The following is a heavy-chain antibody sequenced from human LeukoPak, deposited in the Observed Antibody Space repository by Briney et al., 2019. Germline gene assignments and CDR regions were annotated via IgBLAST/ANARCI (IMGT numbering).Heavy chain of an antibody. V-gene: IGHV1-18*01. CDR3: ARRGSWSYYGSY. D-gene: IGHD1-26*01. CDR2: ISAYNGNT. J-gene: IGHJ4*02. CDR1: GYTFTSYD. Sequence: ASVKVSCKASGYTFTSYDINWVRQATGQGLEWMGWISAYNGNTNYAQKLQGRVTMTTDTSTSIAYMELRSLRSDDTAVYYCARRGSWSYYGSYWGQGTLVTVSS.